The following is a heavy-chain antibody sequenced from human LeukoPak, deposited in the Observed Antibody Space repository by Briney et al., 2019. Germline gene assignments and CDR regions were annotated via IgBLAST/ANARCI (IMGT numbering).Heavy chain of an antibody. CDR1: GGSISRYY. CDR2: IYYSGST. Sequence: SETLSLTCTVSGGSISRYYWSWIRQPPGKGLEWIGYIYYSGSTKYNPSLKSRVTISVDTSKNQFSLKLSSVTAADTAVYYCARSLGFQLRFLEWLPDAFDIWGRGTMVTVSS. J-gene: IGHJ3*02. CDR3: ARSLGFQLRFLEWLPDAFDI. D-gene: IGHD3-3*01. V-gene: IGHV4-59*01.